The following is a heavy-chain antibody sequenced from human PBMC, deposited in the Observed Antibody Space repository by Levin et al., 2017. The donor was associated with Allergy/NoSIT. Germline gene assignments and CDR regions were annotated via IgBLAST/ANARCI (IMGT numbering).Heavy chain of an antibody. V-gene: IGHV3-23*01. CDR2: ISGSGATT. J-gene: IGHJ4*02. Sequence: GGSLRLSCAASGFTFSSYAMSWVRLAPGKGLEWVSGISGSGATTYYADSVKGRFTISRDNSKNTLYLQMNSLRAEDTAVYYCAKGLVTGTTRRFDCWGQGTLVTVSS. D-gene: IGHD1-7*01. CDR3: AKGLVTGTTRRFDC. CDR1: GFTFSSYA.